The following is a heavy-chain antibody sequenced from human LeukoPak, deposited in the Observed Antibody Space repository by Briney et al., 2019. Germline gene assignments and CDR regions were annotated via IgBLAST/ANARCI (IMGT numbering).Heavy chain of an antibody. CDR3: ARGPSKFYFDY. Sequence: GGSLRLSCAASGFTFNTYSMNWVRQAPGKGLEWVSYITSTGSAIFYADSVKGRFTISRDNAKNSLFLQMDRLRAEDTAVYYCARGPSKFYFDYWGQGTLVTVSS. J-gene: IGHJ4*02. V-gene: IGHV3-48*04. CDR1: GFTFNTYS. CDR2: ITSTGSAI.